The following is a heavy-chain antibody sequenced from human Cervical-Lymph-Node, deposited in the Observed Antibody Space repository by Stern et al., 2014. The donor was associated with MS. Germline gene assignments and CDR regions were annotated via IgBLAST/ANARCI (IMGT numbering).Heavy chain of an antibody. CDR2: IHPADSDI. CDR1: GFNFNNYW. J-gene: IGHJ5*02. D-gene: IGHD3-9*01. CDR3: AKRTYILTDTMWFDP. Sequence: VQLVESGAEVKKPGESLKISCKGSGFNFNNYWIGWVRQMPGQGLEWLGSIHPADSDIRYSPSLQGQITISADKSISTVYLQWSSLKSSDTAMYYCAKRTYILTDTMWFDPWGQGTLVTVSS. V-gene: IGHV5-51*01.